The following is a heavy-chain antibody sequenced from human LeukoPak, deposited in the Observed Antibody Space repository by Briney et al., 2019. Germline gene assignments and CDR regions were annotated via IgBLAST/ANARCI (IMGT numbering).Heavy chain of an antibody. CDR1: GGSISSYY. CDR3: AREVDYGDFDY. D-gene: IGHD4-17*01. CDR2: IYYSGST. V-gene: IGHV4-59*01. J-gene: IGHJ4*02. Sequence: SETLSLTCTVSGGSISSYYWSWIRQPPGKGLEWIGYIYYSGSTNYNPSLKSRVTISVDTSKNQFSLKLSSVTAADTAVYYCAREVDYGDFDYWGQGTLVTVSS.